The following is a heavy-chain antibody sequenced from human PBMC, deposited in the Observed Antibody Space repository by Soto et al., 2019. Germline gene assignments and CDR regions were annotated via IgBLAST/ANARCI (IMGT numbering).Heavy chain of an antibody. CDR3: SYTLRHTIPATTINWYFHL. D-gene: IGHD4-17*01. CDR2: IYWDDDK. J-gene: IGHJ2*01. V-gene: IGHV2-5*02. CDR1: GFSLSTSGVG. Sequence: QITLKESGPTLVKPTQTLTLTCTFSGFSLSTSGVGVGWIRQPPGKALEWLALIYWDDDKRYSPSLKSRLTITKDTSKNQVVLTMTNMDPVATATYYCSYTLRHTIPATTINWYFHLWGRGTLVTVSS.